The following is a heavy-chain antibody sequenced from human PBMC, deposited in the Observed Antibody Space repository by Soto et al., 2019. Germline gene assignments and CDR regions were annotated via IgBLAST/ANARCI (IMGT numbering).Heavy chain of an antibody. CDR2: IYHSGST. CDR3: AGECLTGTTGVSGNGGMDV. J-gene: IGHJ6*02. V-gene: IGHV4-30-2*01. CDR1: GGSISSGGYS. D-gene: IGHD7-27*01. Sequence: SETLSLTCAVSGGSISSGGYSWSWIRQPPGKGLEWIGYIYHSGSTYYNPSLQSRVTISVDRSKNQFSLKLSSVTAADTAVYYCAGECLTGTTGVSGNGGMDVWGQGTTVTVSS.